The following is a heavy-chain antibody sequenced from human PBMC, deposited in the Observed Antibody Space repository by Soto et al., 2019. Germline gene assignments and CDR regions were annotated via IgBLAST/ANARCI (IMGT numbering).Heavy chain of an antibody. J-gene: IGHJ3*01. D-gene: IGHD3-22*01. CDR2: IDAVSSPI. V-gene: IGHV3-48*02. CDR1: GFNIETYR. Sequence: PGGSLILSCAAAGFNIETYRMNSGRQAPGKGLEWISHIDAVSSPIYDADSVKGRFTTSRDNVNKLLYLQMNSLTDEDTAVYYCVRDYFYAFDLWGQGTMVTVSS. CDR3: VRDYFYAFDL.